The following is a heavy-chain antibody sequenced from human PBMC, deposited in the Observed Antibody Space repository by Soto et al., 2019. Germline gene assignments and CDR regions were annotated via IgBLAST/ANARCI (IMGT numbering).Heavy chain of an antibody. CDR1: GFTVSAYT. Sequence: QVQLVESGGGVVQPGRSLRLSCAASGFTVSAYTMHWVRQAPGKGLEWVAVISGDGNNKYYTDSVKGRFTISRDTSTNTLYLQMNSLRAEDTAVYYCARWEQPLFDYWGQGTLVTVSS. J-gene: IGHJ4*02. CDR3: ARWEQPLFDY. V-gene: IGHV3-30-3*01. CDR2: ISGDGNNK. D-gene: IGHD1-26*01.